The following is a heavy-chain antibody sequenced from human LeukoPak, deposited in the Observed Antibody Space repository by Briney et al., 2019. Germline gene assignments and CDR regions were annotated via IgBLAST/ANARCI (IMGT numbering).Heavy chain of an antibody. CDR1: GYSISSGYY. J-gene: IGHJ4*02. Sequence: SETLSLTXAVSGYSISSGYYWGWIRQPPGKGLEWIGSIYHSGSTYYNPSLKSRVTISVDTSKNQFSLKLSSVTAADTAVYYCARRERWLSPEGPFGYWGQGTLVTVSS. D-gene: IGHD5-24*01. CDR3: ARRERWLSPEGPFGY. V-gene: IGHV4-38-2*01. CDR2: IYHSGST.